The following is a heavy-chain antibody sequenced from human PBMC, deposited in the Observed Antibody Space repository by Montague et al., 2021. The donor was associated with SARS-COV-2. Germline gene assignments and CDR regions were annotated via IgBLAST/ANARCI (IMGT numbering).Heavy chain of an antibody. CDR2: INHSGST. J-gene: IGHJ6*02. CDR1: GGSFNGYY. Sequence: SETLSLTCAVYGGSFNGYYWSWIRQPPGKGLEWIGEINHSGSTNYNPSLKSRVTISVDTSKNQFSLKLSSVTAADTAVYYCARGRVVGALAFYYYYGMDVWGQGTTVTVSS. CDR3: ARGRVVGALAFYYYYGMDV. V-gene: IGHV4-34*01. D-gene: IGHD1-26*01.